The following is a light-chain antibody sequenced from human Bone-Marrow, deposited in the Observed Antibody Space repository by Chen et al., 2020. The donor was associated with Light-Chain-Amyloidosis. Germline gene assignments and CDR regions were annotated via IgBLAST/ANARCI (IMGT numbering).Light chain of an antibody. CDR3: QSYQGSSQGV. J-gene: IGLJ3*02. Sequence: NFMLPPPHSVSSSPGETAIISCTRSSGSIAPNYVQWYQQRPGSSPTTVIYEDDQRPSGVPDRCSGSIDRSSNSASLTIAGLKTEDEADYYCQSYQGSSQGVFGGGTKLTVL. CDR1: SGSIAPNY. V-gene: IGLV6-57*01. CDR2: EDD.